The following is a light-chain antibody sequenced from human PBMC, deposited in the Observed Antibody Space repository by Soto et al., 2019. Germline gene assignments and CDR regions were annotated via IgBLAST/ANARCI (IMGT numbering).Light chain of an antibody. J-gene: IGKJ5*01. CDR3: QQSETYPLT. V-gene: IGKV1-5*01. CDR2: DAS. CDR1: ESIRTW. Sequence: DIQMTQSPSTLSASIGDRVTITCRASESIRTWLAWYQHKPGKAPKFLIYDASSLESGVPSRFSGSGSGTEFTLTISSLQPGDFATYYCQQSETYPLTFGQGTRLEIK.